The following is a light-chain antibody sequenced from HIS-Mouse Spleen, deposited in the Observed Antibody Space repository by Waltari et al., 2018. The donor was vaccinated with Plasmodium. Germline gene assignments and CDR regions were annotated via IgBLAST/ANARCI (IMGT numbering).Light chain of an antibody. Sequence: SYELTQPPSVSVSPGQTARITCSGDKVGDKYACWYQKKSGQSPVMVIKQDSKRPSGIPERFSGSNSGNTATLTISGTQAMDEADYYCQAWDSSTVVFGGGTKLTVL. V-gene: IGLV3-1*01. CDR3: QAWDSSTVV. CDR2: QDS. J-gene: IGLJ2*01. CDR1: KVGDKY.